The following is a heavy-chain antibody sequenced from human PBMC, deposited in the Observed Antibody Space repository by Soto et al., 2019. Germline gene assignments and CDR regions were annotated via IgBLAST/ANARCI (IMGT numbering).Heavy chain of an antibody. J-gene: IGHJ4*02. Sequence: SQTLSLTCAISGDSVSSNSAAWNWIRQSPSRGLEWLGRAYYRSKWYNDYAVSVKSRITINPDTTKNQISLQVNSVAPEDTAVYYCARESAGTYYFDYWGQGTMVTSPQ. CDR3: ARESAGTYYFDY. V-gene: IGHV6-1*01. CDR1: GDSVSSNSAA. D-gene: IGHD6-19*01. CDR2: AYYRSKWYN.